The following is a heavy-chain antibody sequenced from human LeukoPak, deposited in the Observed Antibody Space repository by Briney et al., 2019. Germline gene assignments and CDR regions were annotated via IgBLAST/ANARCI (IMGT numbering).Heavy chain of an antibody. J-gene: IGHJ5*02. CDR2: INAYNADT. CDR1: DYTFPTYG. CDR3: AGGGLWFGELPFDP. Sequence: ASMKVSCKASDYTFPTYGISWVRQAPGQGLEWMGWINAYNADTNYAQKFQGRVTMTTDTSTSTAYMELRSLRSDDTAVYYCAGGGLWFGELPFDPWGQGTLVTVSS. V-gene: IGHV1-18*01. D-gene: IGHD3-10*01.